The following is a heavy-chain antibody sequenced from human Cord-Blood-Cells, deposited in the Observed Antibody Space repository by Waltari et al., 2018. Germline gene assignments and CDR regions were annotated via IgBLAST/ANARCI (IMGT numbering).Heavy chain of an antibody. V-gene: IGHV3-33*01. CDR2: IWYDGSNK. J-gene: IGHJ4*02. Sequence: QVQLVESGGGVVQPGRSLRLSCAASGFTFSSYGMPWVRKAPGKGLEWVAVIWYDGSNKYYADSVKGRFTISRDNSKNTLYLQMNSLRAEDTAVYYCARDATQSLDYWGQGTLVTVSS. CDR1: GFTFSSYG. CDR3: ARDATQSLDY.